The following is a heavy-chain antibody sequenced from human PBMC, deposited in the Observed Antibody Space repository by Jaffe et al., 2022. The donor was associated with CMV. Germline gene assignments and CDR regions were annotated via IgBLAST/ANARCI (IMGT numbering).Heavy chain of an antibody. D-gene: IGHD2-15*01. CDR3: AKPIGCGGGSCNYYYYMDV. J-gene: IGHJ6*03. CDR2: ISGSGGST. CDR1: GFTFSSYA. V-gene: IGHV3-23*04. Sequence: EVQLVESGGGLVQPGGSLRLSCAASGFTFSSYAMSWVRQAPGKGLEWVSAISGSGGSTYYADSVKGRFTISRDNSKNTLYLQMNSLRAEDTAVYYCAKPIGCGGGSCNYYYYMDVWGKGTTVTVSS.